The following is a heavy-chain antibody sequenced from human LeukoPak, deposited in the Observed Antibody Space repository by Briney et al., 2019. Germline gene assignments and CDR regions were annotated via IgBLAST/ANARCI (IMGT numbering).Heavy chain of an antibody. D-gene: IGHD3-10*01. CDR1: GGTFSSYA. J-gene: IGHJ6*02. CDR3: ARAITMVRGSTYHYYGMDV. CDR2: IIPILGIA. Sequence: ASVTVSCKASGGTFSSYAISWVRQAPGQGLEWMGRIIPILGIANYAQKFQGRVTITADKSTSTAYMELSSLRSEDTAVYYCARAITMVRGSTYHYYGMDVWGQGTTVTVSS. V-gene: IGHV1-69*04.